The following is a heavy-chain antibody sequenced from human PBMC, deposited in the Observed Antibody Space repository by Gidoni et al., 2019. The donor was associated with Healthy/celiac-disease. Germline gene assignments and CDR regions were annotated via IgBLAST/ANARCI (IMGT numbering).Heavy chain of an antibody. CDR2: INHSGST. V-gene: IGHV4-34*01. D-gene: IGHD3-10*01. J-gene: IGHJ5*02. Sequence: QVQLQQWGAGLLKPSETLSLTCAVYGGSFSGYYWSWIRQPPGKGLEWIGEINHSGSTNYNPSLKSRVTISVDTSKNQFSLKLSSVTAADTAVYYCARVSRLWFGELSGWFDPWGQGTLVTVSS. CDR1: GGSFSGYY. CDR3: ARVSRLWFGELSGWFDP.